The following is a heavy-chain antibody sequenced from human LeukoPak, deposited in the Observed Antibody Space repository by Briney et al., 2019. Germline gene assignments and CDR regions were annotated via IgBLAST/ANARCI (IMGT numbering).Heavy chain of an antibody. CDR3: ASSLYYYYGMDV. J-gene: IGHJ6*02. V-gene: IGHV3-53*01. Sequence: PGGSLRLSCAASGFSVSSKYMSWVRQAPGKGLEWVSVIYGGGSTDYADSVKGRFTISRDNAKNSLYLQMNSLRAEDTAVYYCASSLYYYYGMDVWGQGTTVTVSS. CDR2: IYGGGST. CDR1: GFSVSSKY.